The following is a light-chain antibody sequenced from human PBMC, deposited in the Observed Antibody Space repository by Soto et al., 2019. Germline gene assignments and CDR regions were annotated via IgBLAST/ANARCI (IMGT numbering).Light chain of an antibody. CDR1: SSDVGGYNY. J-gene: IGLJ1*01. Sequence: QSVLTQPASVSGSPGQSITISCTGTSSDVGGYNYVSWYQQHPGKAPKLMIYDVSNRPSGVSNRFSGSKSGNTASLTISGLQAEDEAGYYCSSYTSSSTPVFGTGTKVTVL. CDR2: DVS. CDR3: SSYTSSSTPV. V-gene: IGLV2-14*01.